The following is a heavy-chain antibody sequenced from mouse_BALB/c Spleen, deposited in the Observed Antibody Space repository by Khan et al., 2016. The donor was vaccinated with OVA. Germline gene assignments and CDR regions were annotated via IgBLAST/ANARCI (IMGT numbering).Heavy chain of an antibody. CDR3: SRRWAARATWDYFDC. Sequence: QVQLKESGAELVRPGTSVKMSCKAAGYTFTNYWIGWVKQRPGHGLEWIGDTYPGGGYTNYNEKFKGKATLTADTSSSTAYMQLSGLTSEDSAIYYCSRRWAARATWDYFDCWGQGTTLTVSS. CDR1: GYTFTNYW. D-gene: IGHD3-1*01. J-gene: IGHJ2*01. CDR2: TYPGGGYT. V-gene: IGHV1-63*02.